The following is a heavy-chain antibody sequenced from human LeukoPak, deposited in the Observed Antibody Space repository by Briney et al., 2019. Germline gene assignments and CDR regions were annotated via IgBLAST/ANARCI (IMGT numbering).Heavy chain of an antibody. Sequence: GGSLRLSCAASGFTFSSYSMNWVRQAPGKGLEWVSSISSSSSYIYYADSVKGRFTISRDNAKNSPYLQMNSLRAEDTAVYYCARYPHTYYDILTGYLGSAFDIWGQGTMVTVSS. CDR3: ARYPHTYYDILTGYLGSAFDI. V-gene: IGHV3-21*01. D-gene: IGHD3-9*01. CDR2: ISSSSSYI. CDR1: GFTFSSYS. J-gene: IGHJ3*02.